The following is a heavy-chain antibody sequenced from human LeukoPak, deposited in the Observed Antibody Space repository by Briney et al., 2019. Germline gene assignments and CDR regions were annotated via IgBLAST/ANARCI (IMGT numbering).Heavy chain of an antibody. D-gene: IGHD3-3*01. CDR1: GYTFTGYY. J-gene: IGHJ1*01. CDR2: INPNSGGT. CDR3: ARGNHFGVVSAGFQH. Sequence: GASVKVSCKASGYTFTGYYMHWVRQAPGQGLEWMGWINPNSGGTNYAQKFQGRVTMTRDTSISTAYMELSRLRSDDTAVYYCARGNHFGVVSAGFQHWGQGTLVTVSS. V-gene: IGHV1-2*02.